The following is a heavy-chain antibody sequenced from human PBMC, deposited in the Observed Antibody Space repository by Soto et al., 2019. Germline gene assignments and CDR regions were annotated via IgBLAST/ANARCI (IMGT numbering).Heavy chain of an antibody. CDR2: IYYSGST. Sequence: PSETLSLTCTVSGGSISSYYWSWIRQPPGKGLEWIGYIYYSGSTNYNPSLKSRVTMSVDTSKNQFSLKLSSVTAADTAVYYCAGASYYDTSGYYSHFWGQGTLVTVSS. D-gene: IGHD3-22*01. V-gene: IGHV4-59*01. CDR1: GGSISSYY. CDR3: AGASYYDTSGYYSHF. J-gene: IGHJ4*02.